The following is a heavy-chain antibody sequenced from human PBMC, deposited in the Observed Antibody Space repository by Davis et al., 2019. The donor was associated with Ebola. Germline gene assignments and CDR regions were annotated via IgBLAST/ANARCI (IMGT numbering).Heavy chain of an antibody. V-gene: IGHV3-21*01. CDR1: GFSFSTYS. D-gene: IGHD7-27*01. CDR2: LSSSSAYT. Sequence: PGGSLRLSCVASGFSFSTYSMNWVRQAPGKGLEWVSSLSSSSAYTKYADSVKGRFTISRDNAKNTLYLQMNSLRAEDTATYYCARDYWGSGDYWGRGTLVTVSS. J-gene: IGHJ4*02. CDR3: ARDYWGSGDY.